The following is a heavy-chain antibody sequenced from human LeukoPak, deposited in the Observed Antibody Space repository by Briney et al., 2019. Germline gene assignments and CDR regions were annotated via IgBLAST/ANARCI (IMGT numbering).Heavy chain of an antibody. CDR1: GGSISSYY. CDR2: IYYSGST. V-gene: IGHV4-59*01. CDR3: ARSGPFLEWLLYDWFDP. Sequence: SETLSLTCTVSGGSISSYYWSWIRQPPGKGLEWIGYIYYSGSTNCNPSLKSRVTISVDTSKNQFSLKLSSVTAADTAVYYCARSGPFLEWLLYDWFDPWGQGTLVTVSS. D-gene: IGHD3-3*01. J-gene: IGHJ5*02.